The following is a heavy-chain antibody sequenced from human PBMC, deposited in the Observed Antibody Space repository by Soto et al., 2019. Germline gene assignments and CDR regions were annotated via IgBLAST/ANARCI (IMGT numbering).Heavy chain of an antibody. CDR2: IYYSGNT. CDR3: VRGFYDSRGYSSTFDY. J-gene: IGHJ4*02. CDR1: GGSISSNY. V-gene: IGHV4-59*01. D-gene: IGHD3-22*01. Sequence: SETLSLTCTVSGGSISSNYWSWIRQSPGKELEWIGYIYYSGNTNYNPSLKNRVSISIDTSKSQFSLRLSSVTAADTAVYYCVRGFYDSRGYSSTFDYWGQGTLVTVSS.